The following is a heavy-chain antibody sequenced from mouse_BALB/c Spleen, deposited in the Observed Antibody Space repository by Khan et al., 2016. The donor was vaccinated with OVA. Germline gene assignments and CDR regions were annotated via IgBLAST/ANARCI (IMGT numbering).Heavy chain of an antibody. Sequence: EVELVESGGDLVNPGGSLKLSCAASGFIFSSYGMSWVRQTPDKRLEWVATISSGGTYTYYPDSVKGRFTISRDNAKNTLSLQMSSLKSEDTAMYYCTRFITTTTGDYYAMDYWGQGTSGTVSS. J-gene: IGHJ4*01. V-gene: IGHV5-6*01. CDR2: ISSGGTYT. CDR3: TRFITTTTGDYYAMDY. CDR1: GFIFSSYG. D-gene: IGHD1-2*01.